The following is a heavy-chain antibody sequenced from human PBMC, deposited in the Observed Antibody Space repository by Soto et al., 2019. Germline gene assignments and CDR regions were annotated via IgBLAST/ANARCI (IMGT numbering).Heavy chain of an antibody. CDR2: VVSYNGDT. CDR1: GYTFSHFG. Sequence: QHQLVQSGPEVRKPGASVKVSCKASGYTFSHFGFSWVRQAPGQGLEWMGWVVSYNGDTKYAQSVQGRVSLTTDTSTDTAYMELRSLRSEDTAVYYCARRGYCNGSSRYLGGFDLWGQGTLVIVSS. D-gene: IGHD2-2*01. J-gene: IGHJ4*03. V-gene: IGHV1-18*01. CDR3: ARRGYCNGSSRYLGGFDL.